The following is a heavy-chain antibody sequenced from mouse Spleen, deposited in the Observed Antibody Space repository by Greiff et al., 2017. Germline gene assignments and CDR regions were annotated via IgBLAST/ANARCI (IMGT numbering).Heavy chain of an antibody. CDR3: AREFITTVQDFFDY. J-gene: IGHJ2*01. CDR2: IYPRSGNT. Sequence: LVESGAELARPGASVKLSCKASGYTFTSYCISWVKQRPGQGLEWIGEIYPRSGNTYYNEKFKGKATLTADKSSSTAYMELRSLTSEDSAVYFCAREFITTVQDFFDYWGQGTTLTVSS. CDR1: GYTFTSYC. D-gene: IGHD1-1*01. V-gene: IGHV1-81*01.